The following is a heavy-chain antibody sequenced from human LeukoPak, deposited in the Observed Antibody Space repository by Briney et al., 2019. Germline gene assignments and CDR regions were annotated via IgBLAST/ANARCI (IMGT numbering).Heavy chain of an antibody. D-gene: IGHD3-10*01. CDR3: ASAQRSYYYGSGSYYRYFDP. V-gene: IGHV4-34*01. CDR2: INHSGST. Sequence: PSETLSLTCAVYGGSFSGYYWSWIRQPPGKGLEWIGEINHSGSTNYNPSLKSRVTISVDTSKNQFSLKLSSVTAADTAVYYCASAQRSYYYGSGSYYRYFDPWGQGTLVTVSS. J-gene: IGHJ5*02. CDR1: GGSFSGYY.